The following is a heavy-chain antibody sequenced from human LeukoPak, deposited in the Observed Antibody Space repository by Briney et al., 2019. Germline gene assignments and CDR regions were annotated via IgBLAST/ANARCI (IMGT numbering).Heavy chain of an antibody. CDR2: ISGSGVES. V-gene: IGHV3-23*01. D-gene: IGHD3-22*01. CDR3: ANSGNYYDTSGHEH. J-gene: IGHJ1*01. Sequence: GSLRLSCAASGFSYISYAMSWVRQPPGKGLEWVSGISGSGVESFYADSVKGRFTISRDNSRNTLYLQMNSLRVEDTAVYYCANSGNYYDTSGHEHWGQGTLVTVSS. CDR1: GFSYISYA.